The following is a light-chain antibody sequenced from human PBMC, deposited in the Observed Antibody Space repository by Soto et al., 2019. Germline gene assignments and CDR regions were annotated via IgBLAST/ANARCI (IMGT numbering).Light chain of an antibody. CDR3: GAWDDSLNAWV. Sequence: QSVLTQPPSVSGAPGQWVTISCTGSSSNFGAGFDVHWYQQLPGTAPKLLIYINNERPSGVPDRFSGSKSGTSASLAIRGLQSEDEAEYYCGAWDDSLNAWVFGGGTKLTVL. CDR2: INN. V-gene: IGLV1-40*01. CDR1: SSNFGAGFD. J-gene: IGLJ2*01.